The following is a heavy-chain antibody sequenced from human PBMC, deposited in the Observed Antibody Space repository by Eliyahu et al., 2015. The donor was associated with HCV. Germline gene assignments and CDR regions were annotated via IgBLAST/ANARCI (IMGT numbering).Heavy chain of an antibody. CDR2: IYYSGST. V-gene: IGHV4-59*01. Sequence: GGSISSYYWSWIRQPPGKALEWIGYIYYSGSTNYNPSLKSRVTISVDTSKNQFSLKLSSVTAADTAVYYCARGGYSYADAFDIWGQGTMVTVSS. CDR3: ARGGYSYADAFDI. D-gene: IGHD5-18*01. CDR1: GGSISSYY. J-gene: IGHJ3*02.